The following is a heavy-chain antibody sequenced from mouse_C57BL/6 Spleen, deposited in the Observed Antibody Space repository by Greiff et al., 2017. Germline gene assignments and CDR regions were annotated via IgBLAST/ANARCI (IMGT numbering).Heavy chain of an antibody. D-gene: IGHD4-1*01. J-gene: IGHJ2*01. Sequence: EVQLVESGEGLVKPGGSLKLSCAASGFTFSSYAMSWVRQTPEKRLEWVAYISSGGDYIYYADTVKGRFTLSRDNARNTLYLQMSSLKSEDTAMYYCTREKLGEYFDYWGQGTTLTVSS. V-gene: IGHV5-9-1*02. CDR2: ISSGGDYI. CDR1: GFTFSSYA. CDR3: TREKLGEYFDY.